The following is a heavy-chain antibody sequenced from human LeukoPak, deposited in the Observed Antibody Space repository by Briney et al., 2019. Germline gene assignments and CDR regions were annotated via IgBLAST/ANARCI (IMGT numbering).Heavy chain of an antibody. Sequence: GGSLRLSCAASGFTFDDYAMHWVRQALGKGLEWVSGISWNSGSIGYADSVKGRFTISRDNAKNSLYLQMNSLRAEDTALYYCAKASVVVPPFFDYWGQGTLVTVSS. J-gene: IGHJ4*02. CDR1: GFTFDDYA. CDR2: ISWNSGSI. CDR3: AKASVVVPPFFDY. D-gene: IGHD2-2*01. V-gene: IGHV3-9*01.